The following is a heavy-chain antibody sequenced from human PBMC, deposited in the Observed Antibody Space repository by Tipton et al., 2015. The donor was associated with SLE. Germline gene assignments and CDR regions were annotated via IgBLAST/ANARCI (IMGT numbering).Heavy chain of an antibody. Sequence: TLSLTCTVSGGSISSYYWSWIRQPAGKGLEWIGRIYTSGSTNYNPSLKSRVTMSVDTSKNQFSLKLSSVTADTAVYYCARDLEAFDIWGQGTMVTVSS. CDR2: IYTSGST. V-gene: IGHV4-4*07. J-gene: IGHJ3*02. CDR1: GGSISSYY. D-gene: IGHD1-1*01. CDR3: ARDLEAFDI.